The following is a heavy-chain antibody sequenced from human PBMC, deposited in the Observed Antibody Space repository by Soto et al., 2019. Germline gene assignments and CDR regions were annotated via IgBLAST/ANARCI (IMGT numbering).Heavy chain of an antibody. V-gene: IGHV3-33*01. Sequence: QVQLVESGGGVVQPGRSLRLSCAASGFTFSSYGMHWVRQAPGKGLEWVAVIWYDGSNKYYADSVKGRFTISRDNSKNSLCLQIIRLSAENTAVYYCASGGYYVYSFNFWGQGTLGTLSS. J-gene: IGHJ4*02. CDR1: GFTFSSYG. CDR2: IWYDGSNK. CDR3: ASGGYYVYSFNF. D-gene: IGHD3-10*02.